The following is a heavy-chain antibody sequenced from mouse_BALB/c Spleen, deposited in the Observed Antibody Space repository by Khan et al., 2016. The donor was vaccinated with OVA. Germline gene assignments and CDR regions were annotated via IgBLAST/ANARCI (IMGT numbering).Heavy chain of an antibody. V-gene: IGHV1-4*01. CDR2: INPRSGYT. CDR3: ARRTTECALDF. CDR1: GYTFTSHT. Sequence: VQLQQSGAELARPGASVKMSCKASGYTFTSHTMHWVKQRPGQGLEWIGYINPRSGYTQYNQKFNDKAALTADRSSSTAYMQLSSLTSEDSAVYYCARRTTECALDFWGPGTSVTVSS. D-gene: IGHD2-14*01. J-gene: IGHJ4*01.